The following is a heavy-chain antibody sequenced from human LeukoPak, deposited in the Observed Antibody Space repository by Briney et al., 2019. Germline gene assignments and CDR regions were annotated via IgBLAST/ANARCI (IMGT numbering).Heavy chain of an antibody. J-gene: IGHJ3*02. D-gene: IGHD2-21*02. CDR1: GFTFSNAW. V-gene: IGHV3-15*01. Sequence: AGRSLRLSRAASGFTFSNAWMSWVRQAPGKGLEWVGRIKSKSDGGTTDYAAPVKGRFTISRDDSKNTLYLQMNSLKTEDTAVYYCTTDLSIVVVTLDAFDIWGQGTMVTVSS. CDR3: TTDLSIVVVTLDAFDI. CDR2: IKSKSDGGTT.